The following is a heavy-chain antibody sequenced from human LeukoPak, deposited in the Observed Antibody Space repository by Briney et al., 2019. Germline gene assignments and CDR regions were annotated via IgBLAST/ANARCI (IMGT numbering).Heavy chain of an antibody. CDR3: ARDRGGDYFYYYYMDV. V-gene: IGHV3-48*01. Sequence: GGSLRLSCAASGFTFSSYSMNWVRQAPGKGLEWVSYISSSSSTIYYADSVKGRFTISRDNAKNSLYLQMNSLRAEDTAVYYCARDRGGDYFYYYYMDVWGKGTTVTVSS. D-gene: IGHD3-16*01. J-gene: IGHJ6*03. CDR2: ISSSSSTI. CDR1: GFTFSSYS.